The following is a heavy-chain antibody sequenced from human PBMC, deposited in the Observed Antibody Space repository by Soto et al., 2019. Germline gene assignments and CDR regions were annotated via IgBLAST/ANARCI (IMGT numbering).Heavy chain of an antibody. Sequence: SETLSLTCTVSGDSISTDYWSWIRQSPGKGLEWIGFIYYGGSTNYNPSLKSRVTLFVDTSKNQFSLKLSSVTAADTAVYYCVRHAQWIIRVYWGQGSLVTVSS. CDR3: VRHAQWIIRVY. CDR1: GDSISTDY. D-gene: IGHD5-12*01. CDR2: IYYGGST. V-gene: IGHV4-59*08. J-gene: IGHJ4*02.